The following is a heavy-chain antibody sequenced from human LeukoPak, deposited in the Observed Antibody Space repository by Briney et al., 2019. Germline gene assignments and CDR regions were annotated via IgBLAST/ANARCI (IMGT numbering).Heavy chain of an antibody. CDR3: ARGFIAAGGNDFDY. CDR2: VYHSGST. Sequence: PSETLSLTCAVSNGSISSDFYYWVWIRQPPGKGLEWIGSVYHSGSTYYNPSLKSRVAISADTSKNEFSLKLNSVTAADTAVYYCARGFIAAGGNDFDYWGQGTLVAVSS. D-gene: IGHD6-13*01. CDR1: NGSISSDFYY. J-gene: IGHJ4*02. V-gene: IGHV4-39*07.